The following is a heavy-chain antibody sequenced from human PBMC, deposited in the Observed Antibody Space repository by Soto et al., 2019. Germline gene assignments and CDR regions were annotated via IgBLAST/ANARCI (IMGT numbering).Heavy chain of an antibody. D-gene: IGHD1-26*01. CDR2: INPGNGDT. CDR1: GYTFTTYT. V-gene: IGHV1-3*01. CDR3: ARKQPGFQIGWAWALDS. J-gene: IGHJ3*02. Sequence: QVQLVQSGAEVKKPGASVKVSCRASGYTFTTYTLLWVRQAPGQRLEWMAWINPGNGDTKYSQNFQGRVTATRDTSAGTAYMEMSSLRSEDTATYDCARKQPGFQIGWAWALDSWGQGTMVTVSS.